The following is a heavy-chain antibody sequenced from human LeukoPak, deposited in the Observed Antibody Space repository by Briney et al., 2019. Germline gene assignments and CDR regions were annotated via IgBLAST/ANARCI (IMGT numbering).Heavy chain of an antibody. Sequence: SETLSLTCAVSGGSISSSNWWSWVRQTPGKGLEWIGEVFHSGTPNYNPSLKTRVSISVDTSKNQFSLRLRSVTAADTAVYYCARARRGSSIRGPLDYWGQGALVTVSS. CDR2: VFHSGTP. CDR3: ARARRGSSIRGPLDY. CDR1: GGSISSSNW. D-gene: IGHD3-10*01. J-gene: IGHJ4*02. V-gene: IGHV4-4*02.